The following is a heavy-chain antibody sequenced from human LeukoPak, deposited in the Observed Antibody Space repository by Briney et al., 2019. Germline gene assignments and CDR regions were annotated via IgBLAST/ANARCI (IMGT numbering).Heavy chain of an antibody. CDR1: GFTFSSYG. CDR2: ISYDGSNK. V-gene: IGHV3-30*18. D-gene: IGHD3-22*01. CDR3: AKDRLGALYYYDSSGYYRLDY. J-gene: IGHJ4*02. Sequence: GGSLRLSCVASGFTFSSYGMHWVRQAPGKGLEWVAVISYDGSNKYYADSVKGRFTISRDSSKDTLYLQMNSLRAEDTAVYYCAKDRLGALYYYDSSGYYRLDYWGQGTLVTVSS.